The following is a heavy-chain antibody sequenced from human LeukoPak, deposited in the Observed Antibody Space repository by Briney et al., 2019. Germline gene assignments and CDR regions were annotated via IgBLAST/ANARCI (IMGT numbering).Heavy chain of an antibody. CDR2: LYYSGST. V-gene: IGHV4-39*01. Sequence: KPSETLSLTCTVAGSSISSSSYYWGWIRQPGGKGLEWIGSLYYSGSTYNNPSLKSRVTISVDTSKNQFSLKLSSVTAADTAVYYCARHGYSYGRNDFDYWGQGTLVTVSS. CDR1: GSSISSSSYY. J-gene: IGHJ4*02. D-gene: IGHD5-18*01. CDR3: ARHGYSYGRNDFDY.